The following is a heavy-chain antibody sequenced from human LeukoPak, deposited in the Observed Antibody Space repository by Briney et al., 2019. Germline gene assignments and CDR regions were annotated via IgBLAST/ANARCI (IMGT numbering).Heavy chain of an antibody. CDR2: IYTSGST. J-gene: IGHJ5*02. CDR3: AREGLNMVRGVIPKEAWGWFDP. Sequence: SQTLSLTCTVSGGSISSGGYYWNWIRQPAGKGLEWIGRIYTSGSTNYNPSLKSRVTVSVDTSKNQFSLKLSSVTAADTAVYYCAREGLNMVRGVIPKEAWGWFDPWGQGTLVTVSS. V-gene: IGHV4-61*02. D-gene: IGHD3-10*01. CDR1: GGSISSGGYY.